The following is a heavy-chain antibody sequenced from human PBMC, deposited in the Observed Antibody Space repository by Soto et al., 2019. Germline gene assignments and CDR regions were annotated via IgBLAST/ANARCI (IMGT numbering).Heavy chain of an antibody. D-gene: IGHD4-17*01. CDR2: ISSSGSTI. J-gene: IGHJ4*02. V-gene: IGHV3-48*03. CDR3: ARGYGDYTPFDY. Sequence: GGSLRLSCAASGFTFSSYEMNWVRQAPGKGLEWVSYISSSGSTIYYADSVKGRFTISRDNAKNSLYLQMNSLRAEDTAVYYCARGYGDYTPFDYWGQGTLVTVSS. CDR1: GFTFSSYE.